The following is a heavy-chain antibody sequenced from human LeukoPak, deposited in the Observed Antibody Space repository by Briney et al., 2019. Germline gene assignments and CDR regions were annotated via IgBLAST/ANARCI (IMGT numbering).Heavy chain of an antibody. V-gene: IGHV3-48*02. J-gene: IGHJ4*02. CDR1: GNYW. Sequence: GGSLRLSCAASGNYWMHWVRQAPGKGLEWVSYISSSSSTIYYADSVKGRFTISRDNAKNSLDLQMNSLRDEDTAVYYCARARASGRSGFDYWGQGTLVTVSS. CDR3: ARARASGRSGFDY. D-gene: IGHD2-15*01. CDR2: ISSSSSTI.